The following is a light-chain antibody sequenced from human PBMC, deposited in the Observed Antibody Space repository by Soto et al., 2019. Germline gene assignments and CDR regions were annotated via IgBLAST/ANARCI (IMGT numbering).Light chain of an antibody. Sequence: EIVLTQSPGTLSFSPGERATLSCRARQSVSSSYLAWYQQKPGQDPRLLIYGASSSATGIPDRFSGSGAGTDFPLTIRRREPEDFAVYYCKQYGSTWTFGQGTKVEIK. CDR2: GAS. CDR1: QSVSSSY. CDR3: KQYGSTWT. V-gene: IGKV3-20*01. J-gene: IGKJ1*01.